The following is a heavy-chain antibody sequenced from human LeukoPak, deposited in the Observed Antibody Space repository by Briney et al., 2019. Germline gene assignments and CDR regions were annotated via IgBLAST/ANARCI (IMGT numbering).Heavy chain of an antibody. CDR2: VYYSGST. D-gene: IGHD4-23*01. V-gene: IGHV4-59*01. CDR3: SAYGRNSEYFVS. J-gene: IGHJ4*02. CDR1: GGSITSTY. Sequence: PSETLSLTCTVSGGSITSTYWSWIRQPPGGGLEWIGYVYYSGSTSYNPSLQSRLTMPADASRNRLSLKLASVTAADTAVYYCSAYGRNSEYFVSWGQGTRVTVSS.